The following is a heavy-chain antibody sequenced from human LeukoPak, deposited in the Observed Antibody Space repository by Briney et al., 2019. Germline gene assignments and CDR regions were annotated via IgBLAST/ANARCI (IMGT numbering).Heavy chain of an antibody. J-gene: IGHJ4*02. CDR3: ARVYGDYGAPADY. CDR2: IYFSGIT. Sequence: SETLSLTCTVSGGSISRGGYWWSWIRQHPGKGLEFIGCIYFSGITFYNPSLQSRVTISVDTSKNQFSLKLSSVTVADTAVYYCARVYGDYGAPADYWGQGTLVTVSS. D-gene: IGHD4-17*01. V-gene: IGHV4-31*03. CDR1: GGSISRGGYW.